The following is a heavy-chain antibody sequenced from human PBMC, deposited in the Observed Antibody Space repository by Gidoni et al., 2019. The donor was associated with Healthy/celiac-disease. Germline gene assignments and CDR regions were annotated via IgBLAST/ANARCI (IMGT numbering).Heavy chain of an antibody. CDR1: GYSFTSYW. V-gene: IGHV5-51*01. Sequence: EVQLVQSGAEVKQPGESLKISCKGSGYSFTSYWIGWVRQMPGKGLEWMGIIYPGDSDTRYSPSFQGQVTISADKSISTAYLQWSSLKASDTAMYYCARRGSSGWYLGASAAFDIWGQGTMVTVSS. CDR2: IYPGDSDT. CDR3: ARRGSSGWYLGASAAFDI. D-gene: IGHD6-19*01. J-gene: IGHJ3*02.